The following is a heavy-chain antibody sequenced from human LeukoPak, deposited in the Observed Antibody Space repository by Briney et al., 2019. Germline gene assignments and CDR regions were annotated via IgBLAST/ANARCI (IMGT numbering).Heavy chain of an antibody. CDR3: ARVPIAGTGSYFDY. Sequence: PGGSLRLSCAASGFTFSSYEMNWVRQAPGKGQEWVSYISSSGSTIYYADSVKGRFTISRDNAKNSLYLQMNSLRAEDTAVYYCARVPIAGTGSYFDYWGQGTLVTVSS. D-gene: IGHD2-15*01. V-gene: IGHV3-48*03. J-gene: IGHJ4*02. CDR1: GFTFSSYE. CDR2: ISSSGSTI.